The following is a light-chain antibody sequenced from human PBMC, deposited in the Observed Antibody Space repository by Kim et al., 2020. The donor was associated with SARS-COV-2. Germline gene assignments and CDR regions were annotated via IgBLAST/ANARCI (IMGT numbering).Light chain of an antibody. CDR1: TSDVGRYDY. CDR2: DVS. V-gene: IGLV2-11*02. CDR3: CSYAGRYTWL. Sequence: GQSVTISRAGTTSDVGRYDYVSWYHKYPGKAPQLLIYDVSERPSAVPDRFSGAKAGSTAYLTSSGLQADDEADYYSCSYAGRYTWLFGGGTQLTVL. J-gene: IGLJ3*02.